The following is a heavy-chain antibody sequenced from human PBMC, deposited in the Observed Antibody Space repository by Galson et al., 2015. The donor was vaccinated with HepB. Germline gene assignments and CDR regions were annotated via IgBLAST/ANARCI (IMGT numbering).Heavy chain of an antibody. J-gene: IGHJ6*02. CDR2: ISAYNGNT. CDR1: GYTFTSYG. CDR3: KTDYGSGSYYNADYYYYGMDV. V-gene: IGHV1-18*04. Sequence: SAKVSCKASGYTFTSYGISWVRPAPGQGLEWMGWISAYNGNTNYAQKLQGRVTITTDTSTSTAYMELRSLRSDDTAVYYCKTDYGSGSYYNADYYYYGMDVWGQGTTVTVSS. D-gene: IGHD3-10*01.